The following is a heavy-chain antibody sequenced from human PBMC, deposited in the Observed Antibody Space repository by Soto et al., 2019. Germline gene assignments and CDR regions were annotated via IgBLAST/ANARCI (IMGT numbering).Heavy chain of an antibody. J-gene: IGHJ5*02. D-gene: IGHD3-22*01. CDR3: ATYYYDSSGLYWFDP. CDR1: GGTFSSYA. CDR2: IIPILGIA. Sequence: ASVKVSCKASGGTFSSYAISWVRQAPGQGLEWMGGIIPILGIANYAQKFQGRVTITADKSTSTAYMELSSLRSEDTAVYYCATYYYDSSGLYWFDPWGQGTRVTVSS. V-gene: IGHV1-69*10.